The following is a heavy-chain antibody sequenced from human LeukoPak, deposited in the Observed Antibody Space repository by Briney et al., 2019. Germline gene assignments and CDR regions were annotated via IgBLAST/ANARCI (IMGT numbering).Heavy chain of an antibody. V-gene: IGHV4-34*01. Sequence: PSETLSLTCAVYGGSFSGYYWSWIRQPPGKGLEWIGEINHSGSTNYNPSLKSRVTISVDTSKNQFSLKLSSVTAADTAVYYCARGARRDAFDIWGQGTMVTVSS. J-gene: IGHJ3*02. CDR1: GGSFSGYY. CDR3: ARGARRDAFDI. CDR2: INHSGST.